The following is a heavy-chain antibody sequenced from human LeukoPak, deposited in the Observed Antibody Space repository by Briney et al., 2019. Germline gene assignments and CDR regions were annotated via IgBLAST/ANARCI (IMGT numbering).Heavy chain of an antibody. V-gene: IGHV4-31*03. Sequence: SETLSLTCTVSGGSISSGGYYWSWIRQHPGKGPEWIGYIYYGGSTYYNPSFKSRVTISVDTSKNQFSLKLSSVTAADTAVYYCARGKQQLVRRGWFDPWGQGTLVTVSS. D-gene: IGHD6-13*01. J-gene: IGHJ5*02. CDR3: ARGKQQLVRRGWFDP. CDR2: IYYGGST. CDR1: GGSISSGGYY.